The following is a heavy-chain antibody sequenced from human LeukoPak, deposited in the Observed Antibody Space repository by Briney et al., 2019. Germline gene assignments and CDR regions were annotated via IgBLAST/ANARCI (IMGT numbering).Heavy chain of an antibody. J-gene: IGHJ4*02. Sequence: PSETLSLTCTVSGGSISSYYWSWIRQPPGKGLEWIGYIYYSGSTNYNPSLKSRVTISVDTSKNQFSLKLSSVIAADTAVYYCARVAVDTFDYWGQGTLVTVSS. CDR1: GGSISSYY. V-gene: IGHV4-59*01. D-gene: IGHD6-19*01. CDR3: ARVAVDTFDY. CDR2: IYYSGST.